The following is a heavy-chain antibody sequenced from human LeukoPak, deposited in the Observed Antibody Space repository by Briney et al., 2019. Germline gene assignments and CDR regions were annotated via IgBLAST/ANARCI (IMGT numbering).Heavy chain of an antibody. CDR3: AGGYYDSSGYYYGFDY. Sequence: SVKVSCKASGGTFSSYAISWVRQAPGQGLEWMGGIIPIFGTANYAQKFQGRVTITADESTSTAYMELSSLRSENTAVYYCAGGYYDSSGYYYGFDYWGQGTLVTVSS. CDR1: GGTFSSYA. D-gene: IGHD3-22*01. V-gene: IGHV1-69*13. CDR2: IIPIFGTA. J-gene: IGHJ4*02.